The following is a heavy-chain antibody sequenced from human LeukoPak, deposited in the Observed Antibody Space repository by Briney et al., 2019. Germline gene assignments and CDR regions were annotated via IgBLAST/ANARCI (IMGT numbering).Heavy chain of an antibody. CDR3: ARDAPCSSTSCLRYFDY. CDR1: GFTFSSYS. V-gene: IGHV3-21*01. Sequence: GGSLRLSCAASGFTFSSYSMNWVRQAPGKGLEWVPSISSSSSYIYYADSVKGRFTISRDNAKNSLYLQMNSLRAEDTAVYYCARDAPCSSTSCLRYFDYWGQGTLVSVSS. D-gene: IGHD2-2*01. J-gene: IGHJ4*02. CDR2: ISSSSSYI.